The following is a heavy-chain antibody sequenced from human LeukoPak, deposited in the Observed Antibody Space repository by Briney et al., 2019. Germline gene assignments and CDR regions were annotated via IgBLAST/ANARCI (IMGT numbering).Heavy chain of an antibody. V-gene: IGHV3-30*18. CDR1: GFTFSSYG. CDR3: AKGVRYFDWLPPHYYGMDV. CDR2: ISYDGSNK. D-gene: IGHD3-9*01. Sequence: GGSLRLSRAASGFTFSSYGMHWVRQAPGKGLEWVAVISYDGSNKYYADSVKGRFTISRDNSKNTLYLQMNSLRAEDTAVYYCAKGVRYFDWLPPHYYGMDVWGQGTTVTVSS. J-gene: IGHJ6*02.